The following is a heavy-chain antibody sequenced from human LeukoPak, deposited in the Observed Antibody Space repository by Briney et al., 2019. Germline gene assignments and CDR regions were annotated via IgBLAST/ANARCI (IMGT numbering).Heavy chain of an antibody. Sequence: ASVKVSCKASGYTFTGYYMHWVRQAPGQGLEWTGRINPNSGGTNYAQKFQGRVTMTRDTSISTAYMELSRLRSDDTAVYYCAAGTTGDNWFDPWGQGTLVTVSS. CDR2: INPNSGGT. V-gene: IGHV1-2*06. D-gene: IGHD1-7*01. CDR3: AAGTTGDNWFDP. J-gene: IGHJ5*02. CDR1: GYTFTGYY.